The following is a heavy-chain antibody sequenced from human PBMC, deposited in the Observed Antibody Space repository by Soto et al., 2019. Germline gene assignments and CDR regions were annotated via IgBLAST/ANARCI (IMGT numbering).Heavy chain of an antibody. D-gene: IGHD1-26*01. CDR3: ARSYSGSYYAYYYGMDV. J-gene: IGHJ6*04. CDR1: GGTFSSYA. Sequence: SVKVSCKASGGTFSSYAISWVRQAPGQGLEWMGGIIPIFGTANYAQKFQGRVTITADESTSTAYMELSSLRSEDTAVYYCARSYSGSYYAYYYGMDVWGEGTTVTVSS. V-gene: IGHV1-69*13. CDR2: IIPIFGTA.